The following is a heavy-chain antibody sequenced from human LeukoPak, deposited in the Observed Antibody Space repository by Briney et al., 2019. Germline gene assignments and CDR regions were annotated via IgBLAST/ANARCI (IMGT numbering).Heavy chain of an antibody. V-gene: IGHV3-21*01. CDR1: GFTFSSYS. D-gene: IGHD6-13*01. J-gene: IGHJ5*02. CDR3: AYSSSPRFDP. Sequence: PGGSLRLSCAASGFTFSSYSMNWVRQAPGKGLEWVSSISSSSSYIYYADSVKGRFTISRDSAKNSLYLQMNSLRAEDTAVYYCAYSSSPRFDPWGQGTLVTVSS. CDR2: ISSSSSYI.